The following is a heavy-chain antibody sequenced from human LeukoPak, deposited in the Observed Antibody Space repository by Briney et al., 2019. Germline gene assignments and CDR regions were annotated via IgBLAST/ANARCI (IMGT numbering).Heavy chain of an antibody. Sequence: PSETLSLTCSVSNGSISSSRYFWGWIRQPPGKGLEWIGSIDYSGSTYYNPSLKSRVTISVDKSKNQFSLKLSSVTAADTAVYYCARGFDCSGGSCHFDYWGQGTLVTVSS. CDR1: NGSISSSRYF. D-gene: IGHD2-15*01. V-gene: IGHV4-39*07. J-gene: IGHJ4*02. CDR2: IDYSGST. CDR3: ARGFDCSGGSCHFDY.